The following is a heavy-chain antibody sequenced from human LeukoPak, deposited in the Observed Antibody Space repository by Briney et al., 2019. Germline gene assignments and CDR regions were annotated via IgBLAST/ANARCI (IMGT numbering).Heavy chain of an antibody. D-gene: IGHD1-26*01. Sequence: GGSLRLSCAASGFTFSNYWMSWVRQAPGKGLEWVANIKQDGSEKYYVDSVKGRFTISRDNAKNSLYLQMNSLRAEDTAVYYCARLIVGAIDYWGQGTLVPVSS. CDR1: GFTFSNYW. CDR2: IKQDGSEK. CDR3: ARLIVGAIDY. V-gene: IGHV3-7*01. J-gene: IGHJ4*02.